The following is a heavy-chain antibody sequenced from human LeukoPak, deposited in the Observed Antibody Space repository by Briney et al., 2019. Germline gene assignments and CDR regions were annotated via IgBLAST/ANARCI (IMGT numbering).Heavy chain of an antibody. J-gene: IGHJ5*02. CDR2: INHSGST. CDR1: GRSISGYY. Sequence: PSETLSLTCAVYGRSISGYYCSWIRQPLGKGLEWIGEINHSGSTNYNPSLKSRVTISVDTSKNQFSLKLSSVTAADTAVYYCARNQFDWLPAGLDPWGQGTLVTVSS. D-gene: IGHD3-9*01. CDR3: ARNQFDWLPAGLDP. V-gene: IGHV4-34*01.